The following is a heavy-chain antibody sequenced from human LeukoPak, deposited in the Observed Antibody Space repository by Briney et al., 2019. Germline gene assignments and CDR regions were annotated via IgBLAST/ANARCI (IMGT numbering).Heavy chain of an antibody. CDR1: GYTLSSYY. CDR2: IIPILGIA. J-gene: IGHJ4*02. Sequence: ASVKVSCKASGYTLSSYYMHWVRQAPGQGLEWMGRIIPILGIANCAQKFQGRVTITADKSTSTAYMELSSLRSEDTAVYYCARGVPVTAIPYYFDYWGQGTLVTVSS. V-gene: IGHV1-69*04. CDR3: ARGVPVTAIPYYFDY. D-gene: IGHD2-21*02.